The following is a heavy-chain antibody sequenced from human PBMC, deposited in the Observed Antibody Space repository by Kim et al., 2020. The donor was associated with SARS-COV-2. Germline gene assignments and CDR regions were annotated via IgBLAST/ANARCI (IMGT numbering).Heavy chain of an antibody. D-gene: IGHD3-22*01. CDR1: GYTFTSYG. V-gene: IGHV1-18*04. CDR3: ASHPTYYYDSSGYWFGAFDI. Sequence: ASVKVSCKASGYTFTSYGISWVRQAPGQGLEWMGWISAYNGNTNYAQKLQGRVTMTTDTSTSTAYMELRSLRSDDTAVYYCASHPTYYYDSSGYWFGAFDIWDQGTMVTVSS. CDR2: ISAYNGNT. J-gene: IGHJ3*02.